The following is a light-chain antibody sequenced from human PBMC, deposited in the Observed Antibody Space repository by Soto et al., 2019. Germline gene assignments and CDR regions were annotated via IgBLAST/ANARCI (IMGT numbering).Light chain of an antibody. CDR2: EVS. J-gene: IGLJ2*01. CDR1: NTDIGGHKY. Sequence: QSALTQPPSASGSPGQSVTISCTGSNTDIGGHKYVSWYQHHPGKAPKLMIYEVSNRPSGVSNRFSGSKSGNTASLTISGLQAEDEADYYCSSYTSSSTLVFGGGTKLTVL. V-gene: IGLV2-14*01. CDR3: SSYTSSSTLV.